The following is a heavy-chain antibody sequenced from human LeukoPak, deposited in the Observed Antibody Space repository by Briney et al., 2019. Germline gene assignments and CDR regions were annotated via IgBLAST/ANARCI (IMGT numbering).Heavy chain of an antibody. D-gene: IGHD6-25*01. CDR2: IKQDESEK. J-gene: IGHJ4*02. CDR3: ARVQAQRYYFDY. Sequence: PGGSLRLSCAASGFTFSTYWMTWVCQAPGKGLEWVANIKQDESEKYYVDSVKGRFTISRDNAKNSLYLQMNSLRAEDTAVYYCARVQAQRYYFDYWGQGTLVTVSS. V-gene: IGHV3-7*01. CDR1: GFTFSTYW.